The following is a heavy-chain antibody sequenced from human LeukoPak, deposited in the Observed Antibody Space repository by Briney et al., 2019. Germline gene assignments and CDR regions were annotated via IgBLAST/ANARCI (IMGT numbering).Heavy chain of an antibody. CDR2: IYYRGNT. V-gene: IGHV4-59*06. CDR3: ATYYYDNSGYYSLNH. CDR1: GGSISSYY. J-gene: IGHJ5*02. D-gene: IGHD3-22*01. Sequence: SETLSLTCTVSGGSISSYYWSWIRQPPGKGLEWIGYIYYRGNTYYNPSLKSRVTISVDTSKNQFSLKLSSVTAADTAVYYCATYYYDNSGYYSLNHWGQGALVTVSS.